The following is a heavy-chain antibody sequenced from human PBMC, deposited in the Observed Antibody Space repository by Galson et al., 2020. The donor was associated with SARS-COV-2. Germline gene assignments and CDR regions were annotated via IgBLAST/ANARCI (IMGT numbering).Heavy chain of an antibody. CDR2: IWYDGSNK. D-gene: IGHD4-17*01. Sequence: GESLKISCAASGFTFSSYGMHWVRQAPGKGLEWVAVIWYDGSNKYYADSVKGRFTISRDNSKNTLYLQMNSLRAEDTAVYYCARDNYGDPRIYYYYGMDVWGQGTTVTVSS. V-gene: IGHV3-33*01. CDR1: GFTFSSYG. J-gene: IGHJ6*02. CDR3: ARDNYGDPRIYYYYGMDV.